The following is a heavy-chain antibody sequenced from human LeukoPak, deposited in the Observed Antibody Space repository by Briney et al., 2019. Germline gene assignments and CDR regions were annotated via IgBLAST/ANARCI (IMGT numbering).Heavy chain of an antibody. CDR2: IYYSEKT. CDR1: GGSISSCDYY. J-gene: IGHJ4*02. V-gene: IGHV4-30-4*01. CDR3: AIHSSSWCYFDY. Sequence: PSQTLSLTCTVSGGSISSCDYYWSWTRQPPGEGLAWIGYIYYSEKTYYNPPLKSRVTLSVDTSNNKFSLKLSSVTAADTAVYYCAIHSSSWCYFDYWGQGTLVTVSS. D-gene: IGHD6-13*01.